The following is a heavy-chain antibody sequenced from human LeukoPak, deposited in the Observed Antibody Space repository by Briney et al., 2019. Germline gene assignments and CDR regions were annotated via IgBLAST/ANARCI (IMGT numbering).Heavy chain of an antibody. CDR3: ATGRGFTAYCGGGCYSGAFDI. V-gene: IGHV1-24*01. CDR1: GYTLTELS. D-gene: IGHD2-21*02. CDR2: FDPEDGET. J-gene: IGHJ3*02. Sequence: ASVKVSCKVSGYTLTELSMHWVRQAPGKGLEWMGGFDPEDGETIYAQKFQGRVTMTEDTSTDTAYMELSSLRSEDAAVYYCATGRGFTAYCGGGCYSGAFDIWGQGTMVTVSS.